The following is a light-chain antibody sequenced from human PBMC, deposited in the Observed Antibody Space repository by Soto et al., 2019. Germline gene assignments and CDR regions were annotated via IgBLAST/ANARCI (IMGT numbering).Light chain of an antibody. CDR1: QSVSSN. V-gene: IGKV3-15*01. Sequence: EIVMTQSPATLSVSPGERATLSCRASQSVSSNLAWYQQKPGQAPRLLIYGASTRATGIPARFSGSGSGTEFTLTISSLQSEDFALYYCQQRSERPLTFGGGTKVEIK. CDR2: GAS. J-gene: IGKJ4*01. CDR3: QQRSERPLT.